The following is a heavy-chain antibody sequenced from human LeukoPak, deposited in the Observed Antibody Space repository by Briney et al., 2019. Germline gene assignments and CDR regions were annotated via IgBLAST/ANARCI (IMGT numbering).Heavy chain of an antibody. CDR2: IYSSGNT. D-gene: IGHD2/OR15-2a*01. CDR1: GDTISIYY. V-gene: IGHV4-4*07. J-gene: IGHJ3*02. CDR3: ARSFDTNAFDI. Sequence: SETLSLTXTVSGDTISIYYWSWIRQPAGRGLEWIGRIYSSGNTNYNPSLKSRVTMSVDTSNNQFSLNLRSVTTADTAVYYCARSFDTNAFDIWGHGTMVTVSS.